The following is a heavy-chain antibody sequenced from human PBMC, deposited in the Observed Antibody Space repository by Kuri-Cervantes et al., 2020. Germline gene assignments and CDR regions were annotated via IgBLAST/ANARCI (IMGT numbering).Heavy chain of an antibody. V-gene: IGHV4-38-2*02. J-gene: IGHJ5*02. CDR3: ATNPSQLPGWFDP. CDR1: GYSISSGYY. D-gene: IGHD2-2*01. CDR2: IYYSGST. Sequence: SETLSLTCTVSGYSISSGYYWGWSRQPPGKGLEWIGSIYYSGSTYYNPSLKSRVTISVDTSKNHFSLKLSSVMAADTAVYYFATNPSQLPGWFDPWGQRTLVTVSP.